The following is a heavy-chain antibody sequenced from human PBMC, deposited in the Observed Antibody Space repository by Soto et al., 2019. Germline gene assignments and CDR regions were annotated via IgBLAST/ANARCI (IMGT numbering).Heavy chain of an antibody. CDR1: GGSFSGYY. CDR3: ARDGESRYYYDSSGYYAY. D-gene: IGHD3-22*01. V-gene: IGHV4-34*01. Sequence: PSETLSLTCAVYGGSFSGYYWSWIRQPPGKGLEWIGEINHSGSTNYNPSLKSRVTISVDTSKNQFSLKLSSVTAADTAVYYCARDGESRYYYDSSGYYAYWGQGTLVTVSS. CDR2: INHSGST. J-gene: IGHJ4*02.